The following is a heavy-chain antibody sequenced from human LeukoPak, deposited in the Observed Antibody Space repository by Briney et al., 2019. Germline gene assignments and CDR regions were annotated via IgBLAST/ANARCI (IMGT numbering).Heavy chain of an antibody. CDR1: GYTFTSYD. CDR3: ARAHIVVVVAAPHGMDV. CDR2: MNPNSGNT. V-gene: IGHV1-8*01. D-gene: IGHD2-15*01. Sequence: ASVKVSCKASGYTFTSYDINWVRQATGQGLEWMGWMNPNSGNTGYAQKFQGRVTMTRKTSISTAYMELSSLRSEDTAVYYCARAHIVVVVAAPHGMDVWGQGTTVSVSS. J-gene: IGHJ6*02.